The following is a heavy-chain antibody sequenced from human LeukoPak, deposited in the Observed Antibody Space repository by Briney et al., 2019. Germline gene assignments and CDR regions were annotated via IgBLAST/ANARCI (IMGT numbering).Heavy chain of an antibody. Sequence: SETLSLTCTVSGGSISSYYWSWIRQPPGKGLEWIGYVYYSGSTNYNPSLKSRVTISVDTSKNQFSLKLSSVTAADTAVYYCAGSGDIVVVPSVFDPWGQGTLVTVSS. J-gene: IGHJ5*02. CDR1: GGSISSYY. CDR2: VYYSGST. CDR3: AGSGDIVVVPSVFDP. D-gene: IGHD2-2*01. V-gene: IGHV4-59*01.